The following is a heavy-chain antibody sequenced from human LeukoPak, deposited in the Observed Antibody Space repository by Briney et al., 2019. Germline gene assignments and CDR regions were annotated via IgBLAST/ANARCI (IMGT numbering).Heavy chain of an antibody. V-gene: IGHV1-18*01. CDR2: ISEYNGNS. CDR3: ARDQSVRLLQTSSTYFKHVFAI. D-gene: IGHD6-13*01. CDR1: GYTFTNYG. J-gene: IGHJ3*02. Sequence: ASVKVSCKTSGYTFTNYGISWVRQPPGLGLEWMGCISEYNGNSNYAQKVQGSVTMTTDASTSTAYMELRSLRFDDTAVYYCARDQSVRLLQTSSTYFKHVFAIWGQGSMVTVSS.